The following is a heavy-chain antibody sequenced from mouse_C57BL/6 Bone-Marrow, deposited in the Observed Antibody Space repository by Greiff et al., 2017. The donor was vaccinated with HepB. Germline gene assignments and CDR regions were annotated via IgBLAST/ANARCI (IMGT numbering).Heavy chain of an antibody. Sequence: LVESGAELVRPGASVKLSCKASGYTFTDYYINWVKQRPGQGLEWIARIYPGSGNTYYNEKFKGKATLTAEKSSSTAYMQLSSLTSEDSAVYFCARSGYAMDYWGQGTSVTVSS. CDR1: GYTFTDYY. D-gene: IGHD3-1*01. CDR2: IYPGSGNT. CDR3: ARSGYAMDY. V-gene: IGHV1-76*01. J-gene: IGHJ4*01.